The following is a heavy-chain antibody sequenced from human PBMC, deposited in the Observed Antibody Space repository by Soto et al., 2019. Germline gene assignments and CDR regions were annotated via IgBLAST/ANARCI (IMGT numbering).Heavy chain of an antibody. V-gene: IGHV3-7*03. Sequence: EVQLVESGGGLVQPGGSLRLSCAASGFTFRSYWMVWVRQAPGKGLEWVANINQDGSKRYFVDPVKGRSTISRDNAKNSLFLQINRLRADDTAVYYCARDTSPGSRNEYLDAFDIWGQGTMVAVSS. CDR3: ARDTSPGSRNEYLDAFDI. CDR2: INQDGSKR. J-gene: IGHJ3*02. D-gene: IGHD2-2*01. CDR1: GFTFRSYW.